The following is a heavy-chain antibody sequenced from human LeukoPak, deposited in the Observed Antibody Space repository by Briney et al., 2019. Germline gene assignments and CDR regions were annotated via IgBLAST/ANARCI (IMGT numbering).Heavy chain of an antibody. Sequence: SETLSLTCTVSGGSISSYYWSWIRQPAGKGLEWIGRIYTSGSTNYNPSLKSRVTMSVDTSKNQFSLKLSSVTAADTAVYYCAGADSNSSSCFLYFDYGAQGTLVTVSS. CDR3: AGADSNSSSCFLYFDY. J-gene: IGHJ4*02. CDR2: IYTSGST. D-gene: IGHD6-19*01. CDR1: GGSISSYY. V-gene: IGHV4-4*07.